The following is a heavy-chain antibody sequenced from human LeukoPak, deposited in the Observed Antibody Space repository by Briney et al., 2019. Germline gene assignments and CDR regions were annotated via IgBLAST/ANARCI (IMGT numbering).Heavy chain of an antibody. J-gene: IGHJ4*02. CDR3: VRLWDSSGFFGY. CDR1: GSTFSNYW. D-gene: IGHD3-22*01. Sequence: GGSLTLSCVASGSTFSNYWMSWVRQAPGKGLEWVANIQKDGSEKHYVASVEGRFTISRDNAENSLLLQLNSLRVDDTAVYYCVRLWDSSGFFGYWGQGALVTVSS. CDR2: IQKDGSEK. V-gene: IGHV3-7*01.